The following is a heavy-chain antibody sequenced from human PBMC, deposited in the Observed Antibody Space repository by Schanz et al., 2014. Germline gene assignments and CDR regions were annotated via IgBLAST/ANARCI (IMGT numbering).Heavy chain of an antibody. Sequence: EVQLLESGGGLVQPGGSLRLSCAASGFTFTNYAMTWVRQAPGKGLEWVSGISGSGGSTYDADSVKGRFIISRDKSKNTLYLQVNSLRAEDTAVYYCAKHVRSLTGNDYWGQGTLVTVSA. CDR2: ISGSGGST. V-gene: IGHV3-23*01. D-gene: IGHD3-9*01. J-gene: IGHJ4*02. CDR3: AKHVRSLTGNDY. CDR1: GFTFTNYA.